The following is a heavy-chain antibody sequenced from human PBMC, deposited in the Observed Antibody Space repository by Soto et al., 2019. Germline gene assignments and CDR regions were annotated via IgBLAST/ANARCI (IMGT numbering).Heavy chain of an antibody. CDR3: AKGAYEFDY. CDR2: INSDGGGT. J-gene: IGHJ4*02. V-gene: IGHV3-74*01. Sequence: GGSLRLSCAASGFTFSNYWMHWVRQVPGKGLVWVSRINSDGGGTNYADFVKGRFTVSRDNAKNTLYLQMDSLGAEDTAVYYCAKGAYEFDYWGQGT. D-gene: IGHD3-22*01. CDR1: GFTFSNYW.